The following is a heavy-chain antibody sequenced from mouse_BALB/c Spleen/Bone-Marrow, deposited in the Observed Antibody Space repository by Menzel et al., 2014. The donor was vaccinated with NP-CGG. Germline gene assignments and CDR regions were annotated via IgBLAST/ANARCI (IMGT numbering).Heavy chain of an antibody. Sequence: QVQLKQSGAELARPGASAKLSCKTSGYTFTSYWMQWVKQRPGQGLEWIGAIYPGDGDTRYTQKFKGKATLTADKSSSTAYMQLSSLASEDSAVHYCARGFPFDYWGQGTTLTVSS. CDR2: IYPGDGDT. V-gene: IGHV1-87*01. J-gene: IGHJ2*01. CDR1: GYTFTSYW. CDR3: ARGFPFDY.